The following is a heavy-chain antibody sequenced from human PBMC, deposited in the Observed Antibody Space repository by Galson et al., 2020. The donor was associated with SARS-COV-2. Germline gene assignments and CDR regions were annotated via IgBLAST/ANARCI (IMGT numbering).Heavy chain of an antibody. CDR2: IVVGSGNT. J-gene: IGHJ3*02. CDR3: AARNCSSTSCYDAFDI. D-gene: IGHD2-2*01. CDR1: GFTFTSSA. V-gene: IGHV1-58*01. Sequence: SVKVSCKASGFTFTSSAVQWVRQARGQRLEWIGWIVVGSGNTNYAQKFQERVTITRDMSTSTAYMELSSLRSEDTAVYYCAARNCSSTSCYDAFDIWGQGTMVTVSS.